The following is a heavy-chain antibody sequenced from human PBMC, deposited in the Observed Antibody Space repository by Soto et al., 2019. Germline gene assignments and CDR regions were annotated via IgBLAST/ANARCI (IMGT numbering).Heavy chain of an antibody. CDR1: GDSIGGVGY. CDR2: ISSSGST. Sequence: KPSETLSLTCTVSGDSIGGVGYWSWIRQFPGRGLEWIGCISSSGSTYYNPALNNRISLSLDTSQNQFSLKLLSVTAAYTAIYYCARSGVTGIVIPSHWFDPWGPGTLDNVSS. D-gene: IGHD2-21*02. V-gene: IGHV4-31*03. CDR3: ARSGVTGIVIPSHWFDP. J-gene: IGHJ5*02.